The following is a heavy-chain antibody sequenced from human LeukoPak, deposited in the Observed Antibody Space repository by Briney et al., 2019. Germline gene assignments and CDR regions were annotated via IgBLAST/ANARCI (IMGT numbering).Heavy chain of an antibody. D-gene: IGHD2-2*01. CDR2: ISYDGSNK. J-gene: IGHJ5*02. CDR1: GFTFSSYA. CDR3: ARDGGYCSSTSCQWGNWFDP. V-gene: IGHV3-30-3*01. Sequence: GGSLRLSCAASGFTFSSYAMHWVRQAPGKGLEWVAVISYDGSNKYYADSVKGRFTISRDNSKNTLYLQMNSLRAEDTAVYYCARDGGYCSSTSCQWGNWFDPWGQGTLVTVSS.